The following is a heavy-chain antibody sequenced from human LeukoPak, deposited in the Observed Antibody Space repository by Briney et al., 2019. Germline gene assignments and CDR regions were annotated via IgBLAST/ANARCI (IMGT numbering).Heavy chain of an antibody. J-gene: IGHJ6*02. Sequence: GGSLRLSCAASGFTVSSNYMSWVRQAPGKGLEWVPVIYSGGSTYYADSVKGRFTISRDNSKNTLYLQMNSLRAEDTAVYYCAREAGDGYYYYGMDVWGQGTTVTVSS. CDR3: AREAGDGYYYYGMDV. CDR1: GFTVSSNY. V-gene: IGHV3-53*01. CDR2: IYSGGST. D-gene: IGHD7-27*01.